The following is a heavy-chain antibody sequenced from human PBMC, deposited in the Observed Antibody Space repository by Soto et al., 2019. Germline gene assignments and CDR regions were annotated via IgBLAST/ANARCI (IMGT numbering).Heavy chain of an antibody. CDR3: VGSIWGGWDQLSFDY. CDR2: ISPSALTT. D-gene: IGHD2-2*01. CDR1: GFTFSGYA. J-gene: IGHJ4*02. Sequence: GGSLRLSCAASGFTFSGYAMNWVRQAPGKGLEWVSSISPSALTTSYADSVKGRFTISRDKSENMLYLQMNSLRVEDTAIYYCVGSIWGGWDQLSFDYWGQGSLVTVYS. V-gene: IGHV3-23*01.